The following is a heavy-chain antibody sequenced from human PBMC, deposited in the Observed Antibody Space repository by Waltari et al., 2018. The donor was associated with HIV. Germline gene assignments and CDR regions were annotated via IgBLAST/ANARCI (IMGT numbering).Heavy chain of an antibody. J-gene: IGHJ6*02. CDR3: ARASGDYSFYYAMDV. CDR1: GGTFSSYA. D-gene: IGHD2-8*02. V-gene: IGHV1-69*01. CDR2: IIPIFDTT. Sequence: QVQLVQSGAEVKKPGSSVKVSCMASGGTFSSYAFNWVRQAPGQGLEWRGGIIPIFDTTNYAQKFQGRVRITADESTGTAYMDLSSLRSEDTAVYYCARASGDYSFYYAMDVWGQGTTVTVSS.